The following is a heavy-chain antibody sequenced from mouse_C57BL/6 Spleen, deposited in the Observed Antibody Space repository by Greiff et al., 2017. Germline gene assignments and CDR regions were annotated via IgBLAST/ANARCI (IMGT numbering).Heavy chain of an antibody. D-gene: IGHD1-1*01. CDR2: IYPGDGDT. Sequence: QVQLQQSGPELVKPGASVKISCKASGYAFSSSWMNWVKQRPGQGLEWIGRIYPGDGDTNYNGKFKGKATLTADKSSSTAYMQLSSLTSEDSAVXFCARGYYGSSEWFAYWGQGTLVTVSA. CDR3: ARGYYGSSEWFAY. J-gene: IGHJ3*01. V-gene: IGHV1-82*01. CDR1: GYAFSSSW.